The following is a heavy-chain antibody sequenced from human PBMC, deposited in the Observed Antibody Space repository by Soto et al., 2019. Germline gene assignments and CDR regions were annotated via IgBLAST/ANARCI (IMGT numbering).Heavy chain of an antibody. CDR1: GYTFTNYH. Sequence: GASVKVSCKASGYTFTNYHMHWVRQAPGQGPGWMGIVNPSSGSTTYAQKFQGRVTMTRDTSTSTVYMELSSLRSEDTAVYYCARTAIAAYYYYGVDVWGQGTTVTVSS. D-gene: IGHD2-21*02. CDR2: VNPSSGST. V-gene: IGHV1-46*01. J-gene: IGHJ6*02. CDR3: ARTAIAAYYYYGVDV.